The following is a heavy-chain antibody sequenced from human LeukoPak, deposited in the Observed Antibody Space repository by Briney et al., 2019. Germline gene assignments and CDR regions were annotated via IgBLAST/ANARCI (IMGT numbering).Heavy chain of an antibody. CDR1: GFTFSDHY. CDR2: IGNKPNSYIT. J-gene: IGHJ4*02. V-gene: IGHV3-72*01. Sequence: GGSLRLSCAVSGFTFSDHYMNWVRQAPGKGLDWVGRIGNKPNSYITEYAASVKGRFTISRDDSTKSLYLQMNSLKTEDTAVYYCATEINPGYLDCWGQGSQVTVSS. CDR3: ATEINPGYLDC.